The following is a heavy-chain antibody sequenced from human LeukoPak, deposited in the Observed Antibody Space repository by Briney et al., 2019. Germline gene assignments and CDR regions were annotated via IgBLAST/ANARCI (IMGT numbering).Heavy chain of an antibody. Sequence: GGSLRLSCTASGFSFNNYAMTWFRQAPGKGLEWVSIIIASSGSTFYADSVKGRFTISRDNSKSTLYLQMNSLSVEDTAVYYCAKRGNPAVGHHYLDVWGEGTPVSVSS. D-gene: IGHD2-2*01. CDR3: AKRGNPAVGHHYLDV. CDR2: IIASSGST. V-gene: IGHV3-23*01. CDR1: GFSFNNYA. J-gene: IGHJ6*03.